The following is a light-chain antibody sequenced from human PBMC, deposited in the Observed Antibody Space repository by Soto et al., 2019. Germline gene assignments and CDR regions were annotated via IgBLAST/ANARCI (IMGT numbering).Light chain of an antibody. CDR2: GAS. Sequence: EIVMTPCTATLSVSRGERATLSCRASQSVSSNLAWYQQKPGQAPRLLIYGASTRATGIPARFSGSGSGTEFTLTISILQSEDFAGYCLQQYNTGPIGALGQGTKVDIK. CDR1: QSVSSN. V-gene: IGKV3-15*01. CDR3: QQYNTGPIGA. J-gene: IGKJ1*01.